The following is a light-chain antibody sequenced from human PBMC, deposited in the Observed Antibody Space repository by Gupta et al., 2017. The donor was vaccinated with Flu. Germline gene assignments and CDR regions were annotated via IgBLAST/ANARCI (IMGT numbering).Light chain of an antibody. CDR2: DAS. CDR3: QQRNVGPPSYT. Sequence: VVLTQSPATVSLSPGERATLSCRASESVATNLAWYQQKPGQAPRLLIYDASTRATGIPARFSGSGDGTDFTLTITGREPEDSATYFCQQRNVGPPSYTFGQGSKLEI. CDR1: ESVATN. J-gene: IGKJ2*01. V-gene: IGKV3-11*01.